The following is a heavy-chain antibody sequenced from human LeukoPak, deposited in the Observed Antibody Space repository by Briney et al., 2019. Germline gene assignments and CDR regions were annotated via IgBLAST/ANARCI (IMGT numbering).Heavy chain of an antibody. J-gene: IGHJ4*02. CDR3: ARGPLRTTMTRGYYFDY. CDR2: IYYSGST. D-gene: IGHD1-1*01. Sequence: PSGTLSLTCAVSGGSISSSNWWSWVRQHPGKGLEWIGYIYYSGSTYYNPSLKSRVTISVDTSKNQFSLKLSSVTAADTAVYYCARGPLRTTMTRGYYFDYWGQGTLVTVSS. CDR1: GGSISSSNW. V-gene: IGHV4-4*02.